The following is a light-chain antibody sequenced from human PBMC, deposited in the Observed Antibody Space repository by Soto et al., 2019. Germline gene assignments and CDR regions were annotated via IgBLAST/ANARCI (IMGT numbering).Light chain of an antibody. CDR1: QSVSSNY. Sequence: EVVLTQSPATLSLSPGATAILSCRASQSVSSNYLAWFQQKPGQAPRLLIYGASSSAAGIPDRFSGRGSGTAFSLSISGLEPEDFVVYYCHHYCMSPIYTFGPGTNVDF. CDR2: GAS. J-gene: IGKJ3*01. CDR3: HHYCMSPIYT. V-gene: IGKV3-20*01.